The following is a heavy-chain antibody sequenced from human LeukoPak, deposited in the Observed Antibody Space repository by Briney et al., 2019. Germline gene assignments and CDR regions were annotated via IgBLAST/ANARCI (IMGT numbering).Heavy chain of an antibody. CDR2: IKGDQSTT. CDR1: GFTFSRHW. J-gene: IGHJ4*02. V-gene: IGHV3-74*01. Sequence: GGSLRLSCAASGFTFSRHWMHWVRQAPGKGLVWVSRIKGDQSTTNYADSVKGRFTISRDNAKNTLYLQMNSLRAEDTAVYYCARDIAAAGRVLDYWGQGTLVTVSS. D-gene: IGHD6-13*01. CDR3: ARDIAAAGRVLDY.